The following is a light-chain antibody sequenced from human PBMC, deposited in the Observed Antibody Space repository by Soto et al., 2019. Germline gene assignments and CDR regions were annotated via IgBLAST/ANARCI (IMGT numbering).Light chain of an antibody. V-gene: IGKV3-15*01. CDR3: QQYNNWPWT. CDR2: GAS. J-gene: IGKJ1*01. Sequence: EIVWPQSPATLSLSPGERATLSCGASQSVSSSYLAWYQQKPGQAPRLLIYGASARATGFPARFSGSGSGTDFTLTISSLQSEDFAVYYCQQYNNWPWTFGQGTKVDIK. CDR1: QSVSSSY.